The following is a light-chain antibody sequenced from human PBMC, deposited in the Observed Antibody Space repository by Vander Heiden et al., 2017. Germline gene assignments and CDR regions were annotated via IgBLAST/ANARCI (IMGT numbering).Light chain of an antibody. V-gene: IGLV1-44*01. Sequence: QPVLTPLPSASGTPGPRVTISCSGSSSNIGSVTVNWYQQLPGTAPKLLIYSNNQRPSGVPDRFSGSKSGTSASLAISGLQSEDEADYYCAAWDASLNGWVFGGGTRLTVL. CDR1: SSNIGSVT. CDR2: SNN. CDR3: AAWDASLNGWV. J-gene: IGLJ3*02.